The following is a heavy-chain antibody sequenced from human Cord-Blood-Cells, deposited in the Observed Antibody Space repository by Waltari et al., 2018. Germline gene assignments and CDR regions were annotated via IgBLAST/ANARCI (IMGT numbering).Heavy chain of an antibody. V-gene: IGHV1-2*02. CDR3: ARASSSSDWFDP. J-gene: IGHJ5*02. CDR1: GYTFTGYY. D-gene: IGHD6-6*01. CDR2: INPNSGGT. Sequence: QVQLVQSGAEVKKPGASVKVSCKASGYTFTGYYMHWVRQAPGQGLGWMGWINPNSGGTNDAQRFQGRVTMTRDTAISTAYMGLSRLRSDDTAVYYCARASSSSDWFDPWGQGTLVTVSS.